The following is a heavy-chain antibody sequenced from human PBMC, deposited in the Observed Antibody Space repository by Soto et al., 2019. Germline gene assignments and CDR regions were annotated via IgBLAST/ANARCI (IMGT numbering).Heavy chain of an antibody. Sequence: QVQLQESGPGLVKPSQTLSLTCTVSGGSISTAGFYWSWIRHTPGKGLQWIAYMYYSGNTYYNPSLKSRITMSADTSRNQFSLKLSSVTPADTAMYHCARVAGDYYSYMDVWGKGTTVTVSS. CDR3: ARVAGDYYSYMDV. D-gene: IGHD2-15*01. J-gene: IGHJ6*03. CDR1: GGSISTAGFY. CDR2: MYYSGNT. V-gene: IGHV4-31*03.